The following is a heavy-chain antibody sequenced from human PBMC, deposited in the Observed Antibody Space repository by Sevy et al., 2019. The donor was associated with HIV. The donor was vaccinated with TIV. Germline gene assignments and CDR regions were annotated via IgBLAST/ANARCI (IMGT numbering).Heavy chain of an antibody. V-gene: IGHV4-59*01. D-gene: IGHD7-27*01. CDR1: GDSISTYY. CDR3: ARHWGVPRPFDP. Sequence: SETLYLTCSVFGDSISTYYWTWIRHPPGKGLEWIGYIYYSGNTNFNPSLKRRVTMSVDTSKNQFSLKLSSVTAADTAVYYCARHWGVPRPFDPWGQGTLVTVSS. CDR2: IYYSGNT. J-gene: IGHJ5*02.